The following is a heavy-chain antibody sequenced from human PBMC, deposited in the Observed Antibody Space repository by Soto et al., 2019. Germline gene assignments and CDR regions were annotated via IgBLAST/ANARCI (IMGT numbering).Heavy chain of an antibody. V-gene: IGHV1-45*02. D-gene: IGHD2-15*01. Sequence: GASVKVSCKASGYTFTYRYLHWVRQAPGQALEWMGWITPFNGNTNYAQKFQDRVTITRDRSMSTAYMELSSLRSEDTAVYYCAGDKGLYFFVGSCCRIVAIDFWGTGIMVTV. CDR2: ITPFNGNT. CDR3: AGDKGLYFFVGSCCRIVAIDF. CDR1: GYTFTYRY. J-gene: IGHJ3*01.